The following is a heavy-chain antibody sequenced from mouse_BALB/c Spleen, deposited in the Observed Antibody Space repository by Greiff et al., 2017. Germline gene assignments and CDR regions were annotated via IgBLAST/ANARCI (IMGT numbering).Heavy chain of an antibody. CDR3: TRGLRRGFDY. CDR2: INPSNGGT. J-gene: IGHJ2*01. D-gene: IGHD2-4*01. V-gene: IGHV1S81*02. Sequence: QVQLQQSGAELVKPGASVKLSCKASGYTFTSYYMYWVKQRPGQGLEWIGEINPSNGGTNFNEKFKSKATLTVDKSSSTAYMQLSSLTSEDSAVYYCTRGLRRGFDYWGQGTTLTVSS. CDR1: GYTFTSYY.